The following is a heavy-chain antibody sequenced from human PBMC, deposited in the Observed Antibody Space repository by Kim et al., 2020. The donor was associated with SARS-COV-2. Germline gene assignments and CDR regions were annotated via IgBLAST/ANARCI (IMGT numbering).Heavy chain of an antibody. CDR2: FDPEDGET. V-gene: IGHV1-24*01. CDR1: GYTLTELS. CDR3: ATGARRPSRQPYYYGSGSYYSDFDY. Sequence: ASVKVSCKVSGYTLTELSMHWVRQAPGKGLEWMGGFDPEDGETIYAQKFQGRVTMTEDTSTDTAYMELSSLRSEDTAVYYCATGARRPSRQPYYYGSGSYYSDFDYWGQGTLVTVSS. J-gene: IGHJ4*02. D-gene: IGHD3-10*01.